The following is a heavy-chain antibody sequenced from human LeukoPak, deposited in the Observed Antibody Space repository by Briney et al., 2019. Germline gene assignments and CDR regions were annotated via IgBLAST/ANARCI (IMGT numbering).Heavy chain of an antibody. CDR2: MNPNSGNT. CDR3: ARGGATVTTYSFDY. D-gene: IGHD4-17*01. CDR1: GYTYTSYD. Sequence: GASVKVSCKASGYTYTSYDIHCVRQPNGQGRERQGWMNPNSGNTGYAQKFQGRVTMTRNTSISTAYMELSSLRSEDTAVYYCARGGATVTTYSFDYWGQGTLVTVSS. J-gene: IGHJ4*02. V-gene: IGHV1-8*01.